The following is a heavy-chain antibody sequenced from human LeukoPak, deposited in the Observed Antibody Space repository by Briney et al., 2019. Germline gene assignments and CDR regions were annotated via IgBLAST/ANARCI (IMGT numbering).Heavy chain of an antibody. CDR1: GFTFSSYA. V-gene: IGHV3-64*01. Sequence: GGSLRLSCAASGFTFSSYAMHWVRQAPGKGLEYVSAISSNGGSTYYANSVKGRFTISRDNSKNTLYLQMGSLRAEDMAVYYCARDQLNGTGQYYYYYYYMDVWGKGTTVTVSS. CDR3: ARDQLNGTGQYYYYYYYMDV. J-gene: IGHJ6*03. D-gene: IGHD5-18*01. CDR2: ISSNGGST.